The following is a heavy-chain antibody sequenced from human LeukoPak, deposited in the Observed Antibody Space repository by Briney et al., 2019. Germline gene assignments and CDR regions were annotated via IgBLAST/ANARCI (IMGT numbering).Heavy chain of an antibody. V-gene: IGHV3-30*03. D-gene: IGHD4-23*01. Sequence: GGSLRLSCAASGFTFSSYGTHWVRQAPGKRLEWVAVISYDGSNKYYADSVKGRFTISRDNSKNTLYLQMNSLRAEDTAVYYCARAYGGNAYYFDYWGQGTLVTVSS. CDR1: GFTFSSYG. CDR2: ISYDGSNK. CDR3: ARAYGGNAYYFDY. J-gene: IGHJ4*02.